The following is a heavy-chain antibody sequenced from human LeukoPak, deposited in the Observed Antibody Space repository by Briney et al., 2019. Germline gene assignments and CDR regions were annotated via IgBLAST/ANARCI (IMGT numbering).Heavy chain of an antibody. V-gene: IGHV4-59*08. CDR3: ARRLYGDYGHFFDY. D-gene: IGHD4-17*01. CDR1: GGSISNYY. Sequence: PSETLSLTCTVSGGSISNYYWSWIRQPPGKGLEWIGYIYYTGSTNYNPSLKSRVTISVDTSKNQFSLKLTSVTAADTAVYFCARRLYGDYGHFFDYWGQGTLVTVSS. CDR2: IYYTGST. J-gene: IGHJ4*02.